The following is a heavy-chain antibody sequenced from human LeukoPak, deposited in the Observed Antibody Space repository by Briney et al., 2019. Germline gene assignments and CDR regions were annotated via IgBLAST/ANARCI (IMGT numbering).Heavy chain of an antibody. CDR3: AGSTMIFKGAFDI. J-gene: IGHJ3*02. Sequence: PGGSLRLSCAASGYTFSSYAMRWVLQAPAEGRVGVSAISGSGGSTYSADSVRGRFTISRDNAKNSLYLQMTTLRAEDTAVYYCAGSTMIFKGAFDIWGQGTMVTVSS. CDR1: GYTFSSYA. V-gene: IGHV3-23*01. CDR2: ISGSGGST. D-gene: IGHD3/OR15-3a*01.